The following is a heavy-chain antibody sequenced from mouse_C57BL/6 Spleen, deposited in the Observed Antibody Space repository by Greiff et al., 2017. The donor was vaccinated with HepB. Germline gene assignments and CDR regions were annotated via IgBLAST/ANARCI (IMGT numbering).Heavy chain of an antibody. CDR3: ARGGRDWFAY. CDR1: GYAFTNYL. J-gene: IGHJ3*01. V-gene: IGHV1-54*01. Sequence: QVQLKQSGAELVRPGTSVKVSCKASGYAFTNYLIEWVKQRPGQGLEWIGVINPGSGGTNYNEKFKGKATLTADKSSSTAYMQRSSRTSEDSAVYFCARGGRDWFAYWGQGTLVTVSA. CDR2: INPGSGGT.